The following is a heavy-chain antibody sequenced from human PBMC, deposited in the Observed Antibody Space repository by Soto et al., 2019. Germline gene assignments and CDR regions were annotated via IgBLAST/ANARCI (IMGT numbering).Heavy chain of an antibody. J-gene: IGHJ6*02. Sequence: QVQLQESGPGVVKPSQTLSLTCTVSGGSISSGGYYWTWIRQHPGKGLEWIGYNYYSGITYYNPSLKSRVTISLDTSKNQFPLKLSSVTAADPAVYYWARGSSIAGLYYGMDVWGQGTTVTVSS. CDR2: NYYSGIT. CDR1: GGSISSGGYY. CDR3: ARGSSIAGLYYGMDV. D-gene: IGHD6-6*01. V-gene: IGHV4-31*03.